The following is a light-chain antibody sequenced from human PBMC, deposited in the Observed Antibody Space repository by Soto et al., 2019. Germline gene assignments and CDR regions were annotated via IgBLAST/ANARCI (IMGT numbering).Light chain of an antibody. CDR2: GAS. CDR1: QSVSSTY. Sequence: EIVLTQSPGTLSLSPGERATLSCRASQSVSSTYLAWYQQKPGQAPRLLIYGASSRATGIPDKFSGSGSGTDFTLTISRLATEDFAVYYCQQYGSSPTTFGQGTKVEIK. J-gene: IGKJ1*01. V-gene: IGKV3-20*01. CDR3: QQYGSSPTT.